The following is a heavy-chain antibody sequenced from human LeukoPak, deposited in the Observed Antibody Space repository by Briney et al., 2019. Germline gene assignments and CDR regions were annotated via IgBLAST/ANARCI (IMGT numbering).Heavy chain of an antibody. CDR3: AKDPTRYCSSTSCYGINY. V-gene: IGHV3-30*02. CDR2: IRYDGSNK. CDR1: GFTFSSYG. J-gene: IGHJ4*02. Sequence: GGSLRLSCAASGFTFSSYGMHWVRQAPGKGLEWVAFIRYDGSNKYYADSVKGRFTISRDNSKNTLYLQMNSLRAEDTAVYYCAKDPTRYCSSTSCYGINYWGQGTLVTVSS. D-gene: IGHD2-2*01.